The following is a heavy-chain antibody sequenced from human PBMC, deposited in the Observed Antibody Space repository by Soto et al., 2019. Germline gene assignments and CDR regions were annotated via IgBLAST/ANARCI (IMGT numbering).Heavy chain of an antibody. D-gene: IGHD6-19*01. CDR3: AKGQWLDDY. Sequence: SETLSLTCTVSGGSISSSSYYWGWIRQPPGKGLEWIGSIYYSGSTYYNPSLKSRVTISVDTSKNQFSLKLSSVTAADTAVYYCAKGQWLDDYWGPGTLVTVSS. V-gene: IGHV4-39*01. J-gene: IGHJ4*02. CDR1: GGSISSSSYY. CDR2: IYYSGST.